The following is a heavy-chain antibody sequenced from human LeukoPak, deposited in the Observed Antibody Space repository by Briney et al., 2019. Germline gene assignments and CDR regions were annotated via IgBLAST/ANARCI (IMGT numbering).Heavy chain of an antibody. CDR1: GFTFSSYA. J-gene: IGHJ4*02. V-gene: IGHV3-30-3*01. CDR3: ARSSIAARRSKGGPDY. Sequence: GGSLRLSCAASGFTFSSYAMHWVRQAPGKGLEWVAVISYDGSNKYYADSVKGRFTISRDNSKNTLYLQMNSLRAEDTAVYYCARSSIAARRSKGGPDYWGQGTLVTVSS. D-gene: IGHD6-6*01. CDR2: ISYDGSNK.